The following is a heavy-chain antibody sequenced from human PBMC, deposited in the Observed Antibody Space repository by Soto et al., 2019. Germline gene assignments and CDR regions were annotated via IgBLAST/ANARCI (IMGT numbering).Heavy chain of an antibody. V-gene: IGHV4-31*03. J-gene: IGHJ3*02. CDR1: GGSISSGGYY. CDR2: IYYSGST. D-gene: IGHD3-16*02. Sequence: SETLSLTCTVSGGSISSGGYYWSWIRQHPGKGLEWIGYIYYSGSTYYNPSLKSRVTISVDTSKNQFSLKLSSVTAADTAVYYCARPIRGDYIWGSYRRDAFDIWGQGTMVTVSS. CDR3: ARPIRGDYIWGSYRRDAFDI.